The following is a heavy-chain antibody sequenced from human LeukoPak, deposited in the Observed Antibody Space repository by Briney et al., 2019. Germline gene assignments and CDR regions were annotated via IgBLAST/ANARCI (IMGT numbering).Heavy chain of an antibody. Sequence: SETLSLTCTVSGGSISSYYWSWIRQPPGKGLEWIGYIYYSGSTNYNPSLKSRVTISVDTSKNQFSLKLSSVTAADTAAYYCARDLGSGAYYFDYWGQGTLVTVSS. CDR2: IYYSGST. CDR3: ARDLGSGAYYFDY. D-gene: IGHD3-10*01. CDR1: GGSISSYY. V-gene: IGHV4-59*01. J-gene: IGHJ4*02.